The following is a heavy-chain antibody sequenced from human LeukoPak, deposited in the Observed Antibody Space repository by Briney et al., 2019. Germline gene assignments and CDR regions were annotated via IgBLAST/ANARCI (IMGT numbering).Heavy chain of an antibody. Sequence: PGGSLRLSCAASGFTFSSYAMSWVRQAPGKGLEWVSAISGSGGSTYYVDSVKGRFTISRDNSKNTLYLQMNSLRAEDTAVYYCANVQQLVPENYWGQGTLVTVSS. D-gene: IGHD6-13*01. V-gene: IGHV3-23*01. J-gene: IGHJ4*02. CDR1: GFTFSSYA. CDR2: ISGSGGST. CDR3: ANVQQLVPENY.